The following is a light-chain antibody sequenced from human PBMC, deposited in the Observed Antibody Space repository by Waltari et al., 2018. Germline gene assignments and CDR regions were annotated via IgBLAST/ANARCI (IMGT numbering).Light chain of an antibody. CDR2: GAS. J-gene: IGKJ2*01. CDR3: QQYHNWPYT. CDR1: QGLSTN. V-gene: IGKV3-15*01. Sequence: EILMTQSPATLSVSPGERATLSCRASQGLSTNLAWYQQHPGQAPRLLIYGASTRATGVPARFSGSRSGTEFTLIISSLQSEDFALYYCQQYHNWPYTFGQGTKLEIK.